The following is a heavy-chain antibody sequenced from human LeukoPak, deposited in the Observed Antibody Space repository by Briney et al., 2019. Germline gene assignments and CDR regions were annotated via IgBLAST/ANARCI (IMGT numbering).Heavy chain of an antibody. CDR2: IRYDGSNK. J-gene: IGHJ4*02. Sequence: PGGSLRLSCAASGFTFSSYGMHWVRQAPGKGLEWVAFIRYDGSNKYYADSVKGRFTISRDNSKNTLYLQMNSLRAEDTAVYYCAKDGVNHTLGLYFDYWGQGTLVIVSS. CDR1: GFTFSSYG. CDR3: AKDGVNHTLGLYFDY. V-gene: IGHV3-30*02. D-gene: IGHD3-3*01.